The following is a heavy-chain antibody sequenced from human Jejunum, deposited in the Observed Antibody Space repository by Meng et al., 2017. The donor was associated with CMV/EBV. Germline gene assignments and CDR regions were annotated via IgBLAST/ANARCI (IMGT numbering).Heavy chain of an antibody. CDR1: GYTFTNYG. V-gene: IGHV1-18*01. CDR2: ISAYNGNT. CDR3: ARVEVGITSGDY. J-gene: IGHJ4*02. Sequence: QAHLVQSGGEVKEPGASLKVSCKASGYTFTNYGITWVRQAPGQGLEWMGWISAYNGNTNYAQTLQGRVTMTTDTSTSTAYMELRGLRSDDTAVYYCARVEVGITSGDYWGQGTLVTVSS. D-gene: IGHD1-26*01.